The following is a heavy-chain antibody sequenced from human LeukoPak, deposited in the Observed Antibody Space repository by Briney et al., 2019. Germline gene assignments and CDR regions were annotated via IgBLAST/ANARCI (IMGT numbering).Heavy chain of an antibody. CDR3: ARVNVVDAQLIRVNWCDS. J-gene: IGHJ5*01. Sequence: TLSHTCTVSVGSIGSGGYYWSWIRQHPGKGLEWIGYIYYSGSTYYNPSLKSRVTISVDTSKNQFSLKLSSVTAADKAVYYCARVNVVDAQLIRVNWCDSWGQGTLVTVSS. D-gene: IGHD3-16*01. CDR1: VGSIGSGGYY. CDR2: IYYSGST. V-gene: IGHV4-31*03.